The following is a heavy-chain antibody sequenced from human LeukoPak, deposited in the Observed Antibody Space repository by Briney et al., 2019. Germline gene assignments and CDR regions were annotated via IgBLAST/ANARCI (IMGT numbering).Heavy chain of an antibody. CDR3: ARVKHAADLFFDY. Sequence: SETLSLTCTVSGGSISSYYWSWIRQPPGKGLEWIGYIYYSGGTNYNPSLKSRVTISVETSKNQFSLQLSSVTAADTAVYYCARVKHAADLFFDYWGQGTLVTVSS. V-gene: IGHV4-59*01. CDR2: IYYSGGT. J-gene: IGHJ4*02. D-gene: IGHD6-13*01. CDR1: GGSISSYY.